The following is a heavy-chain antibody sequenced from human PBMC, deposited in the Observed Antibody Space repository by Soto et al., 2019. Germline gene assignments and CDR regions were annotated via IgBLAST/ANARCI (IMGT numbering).Heavy chain of an antibody. V-gene: IGHV3-23*01. J-gene: IGHJ4*02. CDR2: ISGSGGST. CDR3: AKAVYAAAGITLAFDY. CDR1: GFTFSSYA. Sequence: PGGALRLSCAASGFTFSSYAMSWVRQAPGKGLEWVSAISGSGGSTYYADSVKGRFTISRDNSKNTLYLQMNSLRAEDTAVYYCAKAVYAAAGITLAFDYWGQGTLVTVSS. D-gene: IGHD6-13*01.